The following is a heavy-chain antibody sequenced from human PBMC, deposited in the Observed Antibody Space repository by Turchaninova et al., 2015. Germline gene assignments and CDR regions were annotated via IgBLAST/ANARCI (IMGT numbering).Heavy chain of an antibody. D-gene: IGHD5-18*01. CDR3: ACMRGYSYGHGDY. J-gene: IGHJ4*02. V-gene: IGHV3-48*03. CDR1: GFTFSSYE. CDR2: ISSRVSNL. Sequence: EVQLVESGGGSVQPGGSLRLSCSASGFTFSSYEMNWVRQAQGRGMEWGSYISSRVSNLYYADSVKGRFTIALDNAKNSLDLHMNSLRAEDTAVYYCACMRGYSYGHGDYWGQGTLVTVSS.